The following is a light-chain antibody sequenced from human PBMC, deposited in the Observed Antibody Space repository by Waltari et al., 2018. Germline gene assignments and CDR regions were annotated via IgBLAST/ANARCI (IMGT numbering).Light chain of an antibody. CDR3: QQRSTWLS. Sequence: EVVLTQSPATLSLSPGERATLSCRASQSVRSFLAWYQQKPGQTPRLLIYDASNRATGVPPRFSGSGSGTDFTLTISSLEPEDFGVYYCQQRSTWLSFGGGTRVEIK. CDR1: QSVRSF. V-gene: IGKV3-11*01. CDR2: DAS. J-gene: IGKJ4*01.